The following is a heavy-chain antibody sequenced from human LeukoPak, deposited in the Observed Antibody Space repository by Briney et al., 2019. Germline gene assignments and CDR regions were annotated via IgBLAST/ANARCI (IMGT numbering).Heavy chain of an antibody. Sequence: GGSLRLSCAASGFTVSSNYMSWVRQAPGKGLEWVSVIYSGGSTYYADSVKGRFTISRDNSKNTLYLQMNSLRAEDTAVYYCARDRCSGGSCFPYYMDVWGKGTTVTVSS. D-gene: IGHD2-15*01. CDR3: ARDRCSGGSCFPYYMDV. CDR2: IYSGGST. CDR1: GFTVSSNY. V-gene: IGHV3-53*01. J-gene: IGHJ6*03.